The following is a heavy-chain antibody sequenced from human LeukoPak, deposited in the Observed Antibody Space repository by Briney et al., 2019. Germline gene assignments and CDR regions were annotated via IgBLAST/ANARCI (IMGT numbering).Heavy chain of an antibody. CDR2: INHSGST. CDR3: ARERFGELQFDY. J-gene: IGHJ4*02. Sequence: SETLSLTCAVYGGSFSGYYWSWIRQPPGKGLEWIGEINHSGSTNYNPSLKSRVTISVDTSKNQFSLKLSSVTAADTAVYYCARERFGELQFDYWGQGTLVTVSS. V-gene: IGHV4-34*01. CDR1: GGSFSGYY. D-gene: IGHD3-10*01.